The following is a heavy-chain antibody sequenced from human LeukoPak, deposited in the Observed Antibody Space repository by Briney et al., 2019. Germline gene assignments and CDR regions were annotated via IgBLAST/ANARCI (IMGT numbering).Heavy chain of an antibody. V-gene: IGHV4-61*10. CDR3: ARHLEDGDPRGMDV. CDR1: GGSISSGSYY. D-gene: IGHD4-17*01. CDR2: IYYSGST. J-gene: IGHJ6*02. Sequence: AETLSLTCTVSGGSISSGSYYWSWIRQPARKGLEWIGYIYYSGSTNYNPSLKSRVTISVDTSKNQFSLKLSSVTAADTAVYYCARHLEDGDPRGMDVWGQGTTVTVSS.